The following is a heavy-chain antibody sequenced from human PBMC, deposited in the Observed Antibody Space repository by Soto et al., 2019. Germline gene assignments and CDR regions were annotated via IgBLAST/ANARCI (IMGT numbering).Heavy chain of an antibody. Sequence: QVQLVQSGAEVKKPGSSVKVSCKASGGTFSSYAISWVRQAPGQGLEWMGGIIPIPGTANYAQKFQGRVXXXAXXXXXXXXXXXXXXXXXXXXXXXXXXXXXXXXXXEIYYYYYYGMDVWGQGTTVTVSS. CDR1: GGTFSSYA. J-gene: IGHJ6*02. CDR2: IIPIPGTA. CDR3: XXXXXXXXXXEIYYYYYYGMDV. V-gene: IGHV1-69*01.